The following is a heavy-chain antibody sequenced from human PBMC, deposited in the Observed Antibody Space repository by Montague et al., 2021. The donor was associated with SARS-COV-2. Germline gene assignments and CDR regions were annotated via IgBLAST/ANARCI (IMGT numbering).Heavy chain of an antibody. V-gene: IGHV3-23*01. D-gene: IGHD5-18*01. Sequence: SLRLSCAASGFTFSSYAMSWVRQAPGKGLEWVSAISGSGGSTYYADSVKGRFTISRDNSKNPLYLQMNSLRAEDTAVYYCAKASWIQLWFRTPYFDYWGQGTLVTVSS. CDR1: GFTFSSYA. CDR3: AKASWIQLWFRTPYFDY. CDR2: ISGSGGST. J-gene: IGHJ4*02.